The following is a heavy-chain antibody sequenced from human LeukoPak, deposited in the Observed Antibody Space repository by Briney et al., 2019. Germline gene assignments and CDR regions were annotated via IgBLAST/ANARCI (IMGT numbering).Heavy chain of an antibody. D-gene: IGHD2-15*01. CDR1: GGSISSGGYF. CDR2: IYYSGNT. V-gene: IGHV4-31*03. CDR3: ARTTYCSGDSCHFYYFDY. Sequence: MSSQTLSLTCTVSGGSISSGGYFWSWIRQHPGKGLEWIGYIYYSGNTYYNPSLKSRVTISLDTSKNQFSLRLSSVTAADTAVYYCARTTYCSGDSCHFYYFDYWGQGTLVTVSS. J-gene: IGHJ4*02.